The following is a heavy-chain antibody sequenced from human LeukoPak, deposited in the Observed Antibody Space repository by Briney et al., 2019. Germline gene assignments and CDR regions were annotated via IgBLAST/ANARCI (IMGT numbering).Heavy chain of an antibody. CDR1: GFTFSSYS. D-gene: IGHD5-12*01. V-gene: IGHV3-21*01. CDR2: ISSSSSYI. J-gene: IGHJ5*02. CDR3: ARGATGYGSWFDP. Sequence: GGSLRLSCAASGFTFSSYSTNWVRQAPGKGLEWVSSISSSSSYIYYADSVEGRFTISRDNAKNSLYLQMNSLRAEDTAVYYCARGATGYGSWFDPWGQGTLVTVSS.